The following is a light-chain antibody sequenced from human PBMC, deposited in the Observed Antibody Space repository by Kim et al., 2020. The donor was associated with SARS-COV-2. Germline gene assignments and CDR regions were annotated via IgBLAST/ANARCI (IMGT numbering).Light chain of an antibody. V-gene: IGKV1-27*01. CDR3: QKYYSASWT. Sequence: ASVGDRVTSSCRASQDIANSLAWYQQKPGTVPKVLNYAASTLQSGVPSRFSGSGSGTAFTLTIGSLQTEDVATYYCQKYYSASWTFDPGTKVEIK. CDR2: AAS. CDR1: QDIANS. J-gene: IGKJ1*01.